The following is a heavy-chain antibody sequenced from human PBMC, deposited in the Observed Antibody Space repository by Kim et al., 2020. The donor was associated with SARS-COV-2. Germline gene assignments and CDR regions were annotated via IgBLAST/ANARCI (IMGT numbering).Heavy chain of an antibody. J-gene: IGHJ4*02. Sequence: ASVKVSCKASGYTFTSYRLHWVRQVPGQGLEWMGVIQPTTGSTTYAHMFQGRVTMTRDTSTSTVFMELRSLRSEDTAAYYCARVAVAPSHYWCQGSPVT. CDR3: ARVAVAPSHY. D-gene: IGHD2-15*01. CDR1: GYTFTSYR. CDR2: IQPTTGST. V-gene: IGHV1-46*01.